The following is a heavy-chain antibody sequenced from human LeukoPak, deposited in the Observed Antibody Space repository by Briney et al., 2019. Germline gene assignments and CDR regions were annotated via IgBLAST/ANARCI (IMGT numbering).Heavy chain of an antibody. CDR3: ARKILGYCSSTSCYGLDYFDY. CDR2: IYPDDSDT. J-gene: IGHJ4*02. V-gene: IGHV5-51*01. CDR1: EYSFPNYC. Sequence: GESLKISCKHSEYSFPNYCIGWVRQMPGKGLEWMGIIYPDDSDTRYSPSFQGQVTISADRSISTAYLQWSSLKASDTAMYYCARKILGYCSSTSCYGLDYFDYWGQGTLVTVSS. D-gene: IGHD2-2*01.